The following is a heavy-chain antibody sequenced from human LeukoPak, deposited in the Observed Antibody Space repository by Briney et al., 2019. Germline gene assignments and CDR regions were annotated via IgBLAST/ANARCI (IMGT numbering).Heavy chain of an antibody. CDR3: ARDLRQLVVGCLGY. Sequence: GGSLRLSCAASGFTVSSNYMSWVRQAPGKGLEWVSVIYSGGSTYYADSVKGRFTISRDNSKNTLYLQMNSLRAEDTAVYYCARDLRQLVVGCLGYWGQGTLVTVSS. V-gene: IGHV3-53*01. D-gene: IGHD6-6*01. CDR2: IYSGGST. J-gene: IGHJ4*02. CDR1: GFTVSSNY.